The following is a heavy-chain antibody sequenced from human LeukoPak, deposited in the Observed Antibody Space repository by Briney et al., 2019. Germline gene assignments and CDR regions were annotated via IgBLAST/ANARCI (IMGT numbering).Heavy chain of an antibody. J-gene: IGHJ4*02. CDR2: ISGDGTIT. CDR1: GFPFSSYW. V-gene: IGHV3-74*03. Sequence: GGSLRLSCEPSGFPFSSYWMLWVRQAPGKGLVWVSRISGDGTITTYADFVKGRFTISRDNTKNILYLQMNSLEVEDTAIYYCSRSQFDYWGQGVLVTVSS. CDR3: SRSQFDY.